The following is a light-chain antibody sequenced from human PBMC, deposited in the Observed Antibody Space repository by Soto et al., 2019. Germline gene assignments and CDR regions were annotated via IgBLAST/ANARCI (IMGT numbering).Light chain of an antibody. CDR1: SGSIASNY. Sequence: NFMLTQPHSVSESPGKTVTISCTRSSGSIASNYVQWYQQRPGSAPTTVIYEDNQRPSGVPDRFSGSIDSSSNSASLTISGLKTEDEAHYYCQSYDSSNQWVFGGGTKLTVL. CDR3: QSYDSSNQWV. J-gene: IGLJ3*02. CDR2: EDN. V-gene: IGLV6-57*03.